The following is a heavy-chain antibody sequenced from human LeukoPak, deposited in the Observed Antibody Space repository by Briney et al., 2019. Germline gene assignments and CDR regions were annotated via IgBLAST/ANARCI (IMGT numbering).Heavy chain of an antibody. Sequence: SETLSLTCGVYGGSFSGYYWCWIRQPPGKGLEWIGEINHSGSTNYNPSLKSRVTISVDTSKNQFSLKLSSVTAADTAVYYCARGDYYDSSGYYGYWGQGTLVTVSS. CDR3: ARGDYYDSSGYYGY. CDR1: GGSFSGYY. CDR2: INHSGST. D-gene: IGHD3-22*01. V-gene: IGHV4-34*01. J-gene: IGHJ4*02.